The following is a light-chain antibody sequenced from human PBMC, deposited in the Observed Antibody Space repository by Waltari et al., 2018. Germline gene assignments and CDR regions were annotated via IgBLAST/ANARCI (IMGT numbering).Light chain of an antibody. V-gene: IGKV3-11*01. CDR3: QQYNTNLFT. CDR2: KTS. Sequence: EIVLTQSPATLSLSPGERATLSCRASQSLIYYLAWYQQKPGKAPRLLIYKTSSLENGVPSRFSGGGSGTEFTLTISGLQPDDFATYYCQQYNTNLFTFGPGTTVDFK. CDR1: QSLIYY. J-gene: IGKJ3*01.